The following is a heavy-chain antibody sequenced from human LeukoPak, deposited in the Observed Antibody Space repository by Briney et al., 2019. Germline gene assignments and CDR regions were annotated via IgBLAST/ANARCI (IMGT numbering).Heavy chain of an antibody. D-gene: IGHD6-13*01. Sequence: GGSLRLSCAGSGFTFGGYGMHWFRQTPGKGLEWVAVISYDGSNKYYADSVKGRFTISRDNSKNTLYLQMNSLRAEDTAVYYCARDHQQLVTGNGMDVWGQGTTVTVSS. J-gene: IGHJ6*02. V-gene: IGHV3-30*19. CDR1: GFTFGGYG. CDR2: ISYDGSNK. CDR3: ARDHQQLVTGNGMDV.